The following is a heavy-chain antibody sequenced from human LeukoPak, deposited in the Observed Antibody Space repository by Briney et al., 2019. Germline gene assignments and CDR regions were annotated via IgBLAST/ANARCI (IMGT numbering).Heavy chain of an antibody. CDR2: ISSSSSYI. CDR1: GFTFSSYS. J-gene: IGHJ3*02. CDR3: ARDDYDSSGYAFDI. V-gene: IGHV3-21*01. D-gene: IGHD3-22*01. Sequence: PGGSLRLSCAASGFTFSSYSMNWVRQAPGEGLEWVSSISSSSSYIYYADSVKGRFTISRDNAKNSLYLQMDSLRAEDTAVYYCARDDYDSSGYAFDIWGQGTMVTVSS.